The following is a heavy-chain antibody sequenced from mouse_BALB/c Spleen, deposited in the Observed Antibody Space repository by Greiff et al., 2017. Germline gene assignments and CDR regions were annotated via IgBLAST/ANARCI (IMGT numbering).Heavy chain of an antibody. CDR2: IWSGGST. Sequence: VQLVESGPGLVQPSQSLSITCTVSGFSLTSYGVHWVRQSPGKGLEWLGVIWSGGSTDYNAAFISRLSISKDNSKSQVFFKMNSLQANDTAIYYCARIGLDYDEGAMDYWGQGTSVTVSS. CDR1: GFSLTSYG. J-gene: IGHJ4*01. CDR3: ARIGLDYDEGAMDY. V-gene: IGHV2-2*02. D-gene: IGHD2-4*01.